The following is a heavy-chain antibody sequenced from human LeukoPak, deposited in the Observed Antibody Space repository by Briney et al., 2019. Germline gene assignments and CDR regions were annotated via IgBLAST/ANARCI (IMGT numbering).Heavy chain of an antibody. CDR3: ARAYSSSWYDSFFDY. Sequence: PSETLSLTCAVSGGSISSSNWWSWVRQPQGKGLEWIGEIYHSGSTNYNPSLKSRVTISVDKSKNQFSLKLSSVTAADTAVYYCARAYSSSWYDSFFDYWGQGTLVTVSS. J-gene: IGHJ4*02. CDR2: IYHSGST. D-gene: IGHD6-13*01. CDR1: GGSISSSNW. V-gene: IGHV4-4*02.